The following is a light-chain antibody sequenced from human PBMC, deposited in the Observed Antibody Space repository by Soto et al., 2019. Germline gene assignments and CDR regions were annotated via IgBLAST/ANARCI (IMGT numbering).Light chain of an antibody. Sequence: EIVMTQSPATLSVSPGERATLSCRASQSVSNNLAWYQKKPGQAPRLLIYGASTRATGIPARFSGRGSGTEFTLIISSLQSEDFAFYYCQQYNNWWTFGQGTRVDIK. V-gene: IGKV3-15*01. CDR2: GAS. J-gene: IGKJ1*01. CDR3: QQYNNWWT. CDR1: QSVSNN.